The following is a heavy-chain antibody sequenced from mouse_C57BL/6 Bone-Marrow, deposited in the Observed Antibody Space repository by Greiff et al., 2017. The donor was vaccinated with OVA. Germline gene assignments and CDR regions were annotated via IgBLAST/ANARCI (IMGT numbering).Heavy chain of an antibody. CDR1: GYTFTSYW. CDR2: IYPGSGST. Sequence: QVHVKQPGAELVKPGASVKMSCKASGYTFTSYWITWVKQRPGQGLEWIGDIYPGSGSTNYNEKFKSKATLTVDTSSSTAYMQLSSLTSEDSADYYCARNPTRVLRDIDYWGQGTTLTVSS. D-gene: IGHD1-1*01. J-gene: IGHJ2*01. V-gene: IGHV1-55*01. CDR3: ARNPTRVLRDIDY.